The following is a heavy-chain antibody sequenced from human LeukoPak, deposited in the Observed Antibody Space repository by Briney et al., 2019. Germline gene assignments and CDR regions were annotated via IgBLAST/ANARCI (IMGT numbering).Heavy chain of an antibody. CDR2: IVPIFGTA. D-gene: IGHD3-22*01. J-gene: IGHJ4*02. CDR1: GGTFSSYA. CDR3: ARDPAPYYYDSSGYYENDY. Sequence: SVNVSCKASGGTFSSYAISWVRQAPGQGLEWMGGIVPIFGTANYAQKFQGRVTITADESTSTAYMELSSLRSEDTAVYYCARDPAPYYYDSSGYYENDYWGQGTLVTVSS. V-gene: IGHV1-69*13.